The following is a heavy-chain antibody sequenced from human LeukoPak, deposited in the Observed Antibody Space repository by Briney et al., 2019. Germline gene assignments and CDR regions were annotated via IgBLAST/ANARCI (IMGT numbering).Heavy chain of an antibody. CDR2: TRNKANSYTT. V-gene: IGHV3-72*01. CDR3: ASFVVG. CDR1: GFTFSDHC. J-gene: IGHJ4*02. D-gene: IGHD2-15*01. Sequence: PGGSLRLSCAASGFTFSDHCMDWVRQAPGKGLEWVGRTRNKANSYTTEYAASVKGRFTISRDGSKNSLYLQMNSLKTEDTAVYYCASFVVGWGQGTLVTVSS.